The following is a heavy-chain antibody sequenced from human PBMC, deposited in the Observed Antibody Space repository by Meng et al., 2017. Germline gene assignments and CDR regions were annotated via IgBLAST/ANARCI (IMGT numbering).Heavy chain of an antibody. V-gene: IGHV3-74*01. Sequence: VRAGGVLVQPGGSLRLSCAASGSTFNNYWMHGVRQVPGKGLVWVSRISGDGSITNYADSVKGRFTISRDNAKNTLYLQMNSLRPEDTAVYYCLDEAPRSDYWGQGSLVTVSS. CDR1: GSTFNNYW. CDR2: ISGDGSIT. D-gene: IGHD1-1*01. CDR3: LDEAPRSDY. J-gene: IGHJ4*02.